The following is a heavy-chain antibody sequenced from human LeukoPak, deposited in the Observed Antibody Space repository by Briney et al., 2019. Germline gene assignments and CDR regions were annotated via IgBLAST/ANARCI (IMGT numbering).Heavy chain of an antibody. J-gene: IGHJ4*02. D-gene: IGHD6-13*01. Sequence: PSETLSLTCTVSGGSISSYYWSWIRQPAGKGLEWIGRIYTSGSTNYNPSLKSRVTMSVDTSKNQSSLKLSSVTAADTAVYYCARSSVSYSSSWEFDYWGQGTLVTVSS. CDR1: GGSISSYY. V-gene: IGHV4-4*07. CDR2: IYTSGST. CDR3: ARSSVSYSSSWEFDY.